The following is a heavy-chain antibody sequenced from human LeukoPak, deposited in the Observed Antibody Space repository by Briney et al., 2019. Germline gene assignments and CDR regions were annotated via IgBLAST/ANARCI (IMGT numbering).Heavy chain of an antibody. CDR2: IIPIFGTA. CDR3: ARDWGGGNSVYYYYYGMDV. D-gene: IGHD4-23*01. J-gene: IGHJ6*02. CDR1: GGTFSSYA. Sequence: SVTVSCTASGGTFSSYAISWVRQAPGQGLEWMGGIIPIFGTANYAQKFQGRVTITADESTSTAYMELSSLRSEDTAVYYCARDWGGGNSVYYYYYGMDVWGQGTTVTVSS. V-gene: IGHV1-69*13.